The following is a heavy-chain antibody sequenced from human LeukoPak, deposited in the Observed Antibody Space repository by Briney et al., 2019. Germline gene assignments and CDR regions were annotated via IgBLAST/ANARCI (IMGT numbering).Heavy chain of an antibody. Sequence: GASVKVSCKASGYTFIAYYMHWVRQAPGQGLEWMGWINPNSGGTNYAQKFQGRVTMTRDTSISTAYMDLSRLRSDDTAVYYCARGMVVLVPAATWFDPWGQGTLVTVSS. V-gene: IGHV1-2*02. CDR1: GYTFIAYY. D-gene: IGHD2-2*01. J-gene: IGHJ5*02. CDR3: ARGMVVLVPAATWFDP. CDR2: INPNSGGT.